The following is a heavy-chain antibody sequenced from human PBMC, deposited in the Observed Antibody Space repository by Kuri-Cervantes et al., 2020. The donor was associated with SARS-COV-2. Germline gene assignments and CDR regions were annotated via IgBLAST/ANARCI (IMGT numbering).Heavy chain of an antibody. CDR2: LIPIIDIA. V-gene: IGHV1-69*04. Sequence: SVKVFCKASGHTFTSYAMHWARHGPGQGLEWMVRLIPIIDIADYAQKFQGRVTITADKSTTTAYMELNSLRSEDTAVYYCARDNDYKNDRGFYYYYMDVWGEGTTVTVSS. CDR3: ARDNDYKNDRGFYYYYMDV. J-gene: IGHJ6*03. D-gene: IGHD3-16*01. CDR1: GHTFTSYA.